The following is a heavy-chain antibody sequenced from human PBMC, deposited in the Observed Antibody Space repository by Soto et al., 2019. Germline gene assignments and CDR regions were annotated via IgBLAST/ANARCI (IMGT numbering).Heavy chain of an antibody. CDR1: GFTVSSNY. J-gene: IGHJ4*02. D-gene: IGHD3-9*01. CDR2: IYSGGST. CDR3: ARDKIPDILTGYYDEY. Sequence: EVQLVESGGGLVQPGGSLRLSCAASGFTVSSNYLSWVRQAPGKGLEWVSVIYSGGSTYYADSVKGRFTISRDNSKTTLYRQMNSLRAEDTAVYYCARDKIPDILTGYYDEYWGQGTLVTVSS. V-gene: IGHV3-66*01.